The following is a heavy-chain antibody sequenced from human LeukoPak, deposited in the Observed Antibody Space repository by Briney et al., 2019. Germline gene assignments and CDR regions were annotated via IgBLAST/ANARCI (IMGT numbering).Heavy chain of an antibody. V-gene: IGHV3-21*01. J-gene: IGHJ4*02. D-gene: IGHD2-2*01. CDR2: ISSSSSYI. CDR3: ARGDIVVVPAVYDY. CDR1: GFTFSSYS. Sequence: GGSLRLSCAASGFTFSSYSMNWVRQAPGKGLEWVSSISSSSSYIYYADSVKGRFTISRDNAKNSLYLQMNSLRAEDTAVYYCARGDIVVVPAVYDYWGQGTLVTVSS.